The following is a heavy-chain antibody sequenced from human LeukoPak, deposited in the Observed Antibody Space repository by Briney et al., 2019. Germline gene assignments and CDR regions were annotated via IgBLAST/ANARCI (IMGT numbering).Heavy chain of an antibody. Sequence: SETLPLTYTVSGGSISGHYWSWIRQPPGKGLEWIGFVSYSGNTNYNPSLNGRVTISLDTSKSQFSLSLNSVTAADTAVYFCARGGASSRYFGYWGQGTLVTVSS. CDR3: ARGGASSRYFGY. CDR1: GGSISGHY. D-gene: IGHD1-26*01. J-gene: IGHJ4*02. CDR2: VSYSGNT. V-gene: IGHV4-59*11.